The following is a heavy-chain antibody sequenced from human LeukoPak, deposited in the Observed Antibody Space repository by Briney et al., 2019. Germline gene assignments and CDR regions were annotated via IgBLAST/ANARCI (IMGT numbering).Heavy chain of an antibody. Sequence: GGSLRLSRAASGFPLGSYVLRGVGQAPGKGLEWVSAIGSRGGSTYYADSVRGRFTISRDNSKNTLYLQMNSLRAEDTAVYYCAKAYYDFWRSAFDIWGQGTMVTVSS. V-gene: IGHV3-23*01. D-gene: IGHD3-3*01. CDR3: AKAYYDFWRSAFDI. J-gene: IGHJ3*02. CDR2: IGSRGGST. CDR1: GFPLGSYV.